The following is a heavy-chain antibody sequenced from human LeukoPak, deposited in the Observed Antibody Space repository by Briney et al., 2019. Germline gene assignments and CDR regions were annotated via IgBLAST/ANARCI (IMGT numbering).Heavy chain of an antibody. V-gene: IGHV4-4*09. J-gene: IGHJ4*02. CDR2: IYTSGST. Sequence: SETLFLTCTVSGGSISSYYWSWIRQPPGKGLEWIGYIYTSGSTNYNPSLKSRVTISVDTSKNQFSLKLSSVTAADTAVYYCARGRVEMATIHFDYWGQGTLVTVSS. D-gene: IGHD5-24*01. CDR1: GGSISSYY. CDR3: ARGRVEMATIHFDY.